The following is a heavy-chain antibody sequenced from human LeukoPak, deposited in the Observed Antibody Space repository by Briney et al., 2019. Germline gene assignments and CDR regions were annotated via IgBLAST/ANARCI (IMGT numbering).Heavy chain of an antibody. J-gene: IGHJ4*02. Sequence: PSETLSLTCTVSGGPISSYCWSWIRQPPGKGLEWIGYIYYSGSTNYNPSLKSRATISVDTSKNQFSLKLSSVTAADTAVYYCARENYGDYVDYWGQGTLVTVSS. CDR3: ARENYGDYVDY. V-gene: IGHV4-59*01. CDR2: IYYSGST. CDR1: GGPISSYC. D-gene: IGHD4-17*01.